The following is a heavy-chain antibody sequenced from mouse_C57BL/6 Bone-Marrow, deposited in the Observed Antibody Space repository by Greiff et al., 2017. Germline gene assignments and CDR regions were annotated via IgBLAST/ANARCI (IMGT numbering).Heavy chain of an antibody. V-gene: IGHV1-64*01. CDR3: ARGGYGSSYVNY. CDR1: GYTFTSYW. Sequence: QVHVKQSGAELVKPGASVKLSCKASGYTFTSYWMHWVKQRPGQGLEWIGMIHPNSGSTNYNEKFKSKATLTVDKSSSTAYMQLSSLTSEDSAVYYCARGGYGSSYVNYWGQSTTLTVFS. D-gene: IGHD1-1*01. J-gene: IGHJ2*01. CDR2: IHPNSGST.